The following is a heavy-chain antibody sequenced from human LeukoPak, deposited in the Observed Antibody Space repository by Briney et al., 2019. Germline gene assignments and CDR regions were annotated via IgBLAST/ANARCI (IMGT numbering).Heavy chain of an antibody. D-gene: IGHD5-12*01. CDR1: RFPFSWYA. CDR3: VRDSGYDRYYFDL. V-gene: IGHV3-30-3*01. J-gene: IGHJ4*02. Sequence: PGGSLRLSCSASRFPFSWYAMHWVRQAPGKGLEWVAFVSIDGSQECYADSVKGRFTISRDNSKDTLDLQMTSLRGDDTAVYYCVRDSGYDRYYFDLWGQGTLVIVSS. CDR2: VSIDGSQE.